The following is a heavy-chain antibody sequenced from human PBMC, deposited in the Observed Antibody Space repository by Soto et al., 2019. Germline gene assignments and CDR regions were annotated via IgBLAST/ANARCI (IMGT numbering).Heavy chain of an antibody. J-gene: IGHJ3*02. D-gene: IGHD3-3*01. CDR2: IYYSGST. Sequence: KPSETLSLTCTVSGGSISSSSYYWGWIRQPPGKGLEWIGSIYYSGSTYYNPSLKSRVTISVDTSKNQFSLKLSSVTAADTAVYYCARHELQDYDFWSGYRMGAFDIWGQGTMVTVSS. CDR3: ARHELQDYDFWSGYRMGAFDI. CDR1: GGSISSSSYY. V-gene: IGHV4-39*01.